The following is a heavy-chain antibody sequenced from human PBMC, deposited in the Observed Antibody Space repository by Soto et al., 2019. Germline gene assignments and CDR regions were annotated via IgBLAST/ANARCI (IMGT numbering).Heavy chain of an antibody. CDR2: INAGNGNT. V-gene: IGHV1-3*01. CDR1: GYTFTSYA. J-gene: IGHJ3*02. D-gene: IGHD6-19*01. Sequence: QVQLVQSGAEVKKPGASVKVSCKASGYTFTSYAMHWVRQAPGQRLEWMGWINAGNGNTKYSQKFQGRVTITRDTTASKAYMELSSLRSEDTAVYYCAREARLVAGSDAFDIWGQGTMVTVSS. CDR3: AREARLVAGSDAFDI.